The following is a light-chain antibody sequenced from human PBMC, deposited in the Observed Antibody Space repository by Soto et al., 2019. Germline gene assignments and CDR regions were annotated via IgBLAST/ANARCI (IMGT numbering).Light chain of an antibody. CDR1: QSVGSTY. Sequence: EIVLTQSPGTLSLSPGERPTLSCWASQSVGSTYLAWYQQKPGQAPRLLIYGASNRATGIPDRFSGSGSGTDFTLTISSLEAEDFAVYYCQHYAGPPPWTFGQGTKVEIK. CDR3: QHYAGPPPWT. CDR2: GAS. V-gene: IGKV3-20*01. J-gene: IGKJ1*01.